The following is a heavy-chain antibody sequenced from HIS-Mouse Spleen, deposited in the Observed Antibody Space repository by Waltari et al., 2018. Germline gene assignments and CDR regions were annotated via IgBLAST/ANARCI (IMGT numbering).Heavy chain of an antibody. CDR1: GGSISSISYF. CDR2: IYYSGST. V-gene: IGHV4-39*07. Sequence: QLQLQESGPGLVKPSETLSLTCTVSGGSISSISYFWGWIRQPTGKGMEWIGSIYYSGSTYYNPSLKSRVTISVDTSKNQFSLKLSSVTAADTAVYYCAREIPYSSSWYDWYFDLWGRGTLVTVSS. CDR3: AREIPYSSSWYDWYFDL. D-gene: IGHD6-13*01. J-gene: IGHJ2*01.